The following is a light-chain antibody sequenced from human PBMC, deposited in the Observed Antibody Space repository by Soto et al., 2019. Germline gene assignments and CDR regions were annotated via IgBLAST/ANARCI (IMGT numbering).Light chain of an antibody. CDR3: QQYGSSPQT. CDR1: QSVSSGY. CDR2: GAS. J-gene: IGKJ1*01. Sequence: EIVLTQSPGTLSLSPGERATLSCMASQSVSSGYLAWYQQKPGQAPRLLIYGASSRATGIPERFSGSGSGTDFTLTISRREPEDFAVYYCQQYGSSPQTFGQGTKVEIK. V-gene: IGKV3-20*01.